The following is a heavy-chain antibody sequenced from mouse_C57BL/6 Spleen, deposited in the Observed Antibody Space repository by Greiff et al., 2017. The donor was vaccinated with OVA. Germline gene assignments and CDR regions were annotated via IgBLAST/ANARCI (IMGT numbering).Heavy chain of an antibody. V-gene: IGHV1-76*01. CDR1: GYTFTDYY. D-gene: IGHD2-2*01. CDR3: AREGGIGYGYDYFDY. J-gene: IGHJ2*01. Sequence: QVQLQQSGAELVRPGASVKLSCKASGYTFTDYYINWVKQRPGQGLEWIARIYPGSGNTYYNEKFKGKATLTAEKSSSTAYMQLSSLTSEDSAVYFCAREGGIGYGYDYFDYWGQGTTLTVSS. CDR2: IYPGSGNT.